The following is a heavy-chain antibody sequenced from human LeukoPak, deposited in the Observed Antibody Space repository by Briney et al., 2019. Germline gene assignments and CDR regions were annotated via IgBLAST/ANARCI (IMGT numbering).Heavy chain of an antibody. CDR3: AKAYCSSTSCYIDY. V-gene: IGHV3-43D*03. Sequence: GGSLRLSCAASGFTFDDYAMHWVRQAPGKGLEWVSLISWDGGSTYYADSVKGRFTISRDNSKNSLYLQMNSLRAEDTALYYCAKAYCSSTSCYIDYWGQGTLVTVSS. CDR2: ISWDGGST. D-gene: IGHD2-2*02. CDR1: GFTFDDYA. J-gene: IGHJ4*02.